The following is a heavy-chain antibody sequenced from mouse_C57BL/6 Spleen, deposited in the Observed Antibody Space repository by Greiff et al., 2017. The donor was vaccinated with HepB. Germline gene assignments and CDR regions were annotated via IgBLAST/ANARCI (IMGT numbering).Heavy chain of an antibody. CDR2: IRSKSNNYAT. J-gene: IGHJ4*01. CDR3: VRQTGYYYAMDY. V-gene: IGHV10-1*01. D-gene: IGHD2-2*01. CDR1: GFSFNTYA. Sequence: EVKLVESGGGLVQPKGSLKLSCAASGFSFNTYAMNWVRQAPGKGLEWVARIRSKSNNYATYYADSVKDRFTISRDDSESMLYLQMNNLKTEDTAMYYCVRQTGYYYAMDYWGQGTSVTVSS.